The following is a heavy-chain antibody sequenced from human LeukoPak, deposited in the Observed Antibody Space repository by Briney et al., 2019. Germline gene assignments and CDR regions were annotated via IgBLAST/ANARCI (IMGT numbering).Heavy chain of an antibody. D-gene: IGHD1-1*01. J-gene: IGHJ5*02. V-gene: IGHV4-59*01. CDR2: IYYSGST. CDR1: GGSISSYY. CDR3: ARPAKTGTTNWFDP. Sequence: SETLSLTCTVSGGSISSYYWSWIRQPPGKGLEWIGYIYYSGSTNYNPSLKSRVTISVDTSKNQFSLKLSPVTAADTAVYYCARPAKTGTTNWFDPWGQGTLVTVSS.